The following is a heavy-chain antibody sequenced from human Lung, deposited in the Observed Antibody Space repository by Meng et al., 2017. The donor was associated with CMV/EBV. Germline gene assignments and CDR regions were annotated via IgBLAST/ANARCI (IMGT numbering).Heavy chain of an antibody. CDR1: GFTVSSNY. Sequence: GESXKISCAASGFTVSSNYMSWVRQAPGKGLEWVSIIYSGGDTYYVDSVKGRFTISRDISTNTLSLQLNNLRAEDSAVYYCARVGDDIGSCTTTSCHNGYYFDDXGQGXLVTVSS. D-gene: IGHD2-2*02. V-gene: IGHV3-53*01. J-gene: IGHJ4*02. CDR2: IYSGGDT. CDR3: ARVGDDIGSCTTTSCHNGYYFDD.